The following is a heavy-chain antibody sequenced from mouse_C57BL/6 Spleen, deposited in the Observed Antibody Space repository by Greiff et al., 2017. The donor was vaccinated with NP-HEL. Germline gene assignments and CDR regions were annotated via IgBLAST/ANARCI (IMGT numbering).Heavy chain of an antibody. Sequence: EVMLVESGGGLVKPGGSLKLSCAASGFTFSSYAMSWVRQTPEKRLEWVATISDGGSYTYYPDNVKGRFTISRDNAKNNLYLQMSHLKSEDTAMYYCARRGSSYGAMDYWGQGTSVTVSS. V-gene: IGHV5-4*03. CDR1: GFTFSSYA. D-gene: IGHD1-1*01. CDR3: ARRGSSYGAMDY. J-gene: IGHJ4*01. CDR2: ISDGGSYT.